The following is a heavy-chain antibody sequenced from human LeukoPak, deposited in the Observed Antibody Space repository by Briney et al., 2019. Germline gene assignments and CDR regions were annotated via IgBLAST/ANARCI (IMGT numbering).Heavy chain of an antibody. Sequence: KSSQTLSLTCTVSGGSISSGGYYWSWLRQHPGKGLEWIGYIYYSGSTYYNPSLKSRVTISVGTSKNQFSLKLSSVTAADTAVYYCARETKYSSSWYYFDYWGQGTLVTVSS. CDR3: ARETKYSSSWYYFDY. J-gene: IGHJ4*02. CDR2: IYYSGST. CDR1: GGSISSGGYY. D-gene: IGHD6-13*01. V-gene: IGHV4-31*03.